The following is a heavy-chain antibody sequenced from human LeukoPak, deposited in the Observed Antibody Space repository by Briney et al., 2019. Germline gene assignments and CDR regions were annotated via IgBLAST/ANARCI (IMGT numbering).Heavy chain of an antibody. CDR3: ARGRPLVYFDY. V-gene: IGHV4-34*01. D-gene: IGHD6-6*01. CDR1: GGSFSGYY. J-gene: IGHJ4*02. Sequence: PSETLSLTCAVYGGSFSGYYWSWIRQPPGKGLEWIGEINHSGSTNYNPSLKSRVTISVHTSKNQFSLKLSSVTAADTAFYYCARGRPLVYFDYWGQGALVTVSS. CDR2: INHSGST.